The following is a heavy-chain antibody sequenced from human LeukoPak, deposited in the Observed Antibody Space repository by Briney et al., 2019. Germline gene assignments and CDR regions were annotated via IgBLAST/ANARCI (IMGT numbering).Heavy chain of an antibody. J-gene: IGHJ5*02. CDR3: ASQIPGDWFDP. D-gene: IGHD2-21*01. Sequence: SETLSLTCTVSGGSISSSSYYWGWIRQPPGKGLEWIGSIYYSGSTYYNPSLKSRVTISVDTSKNQFSLKLSSVTAADTAVYYCASQIPGDWFDPWGQGTLVTVSS. CDR1: GGSISSSSYY. CDR2: IYYSGST. V-gene: IGHV4-39*01.